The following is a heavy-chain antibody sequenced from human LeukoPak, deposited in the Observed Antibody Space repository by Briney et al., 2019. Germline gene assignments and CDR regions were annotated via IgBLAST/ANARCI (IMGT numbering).Heavy chain of an antibody. V-gene: IGHV4-34*01. D-gene: IGHD4-11*01. CDR3: ARIDYSDYENDAFDI. CDR1: GGSFSGYY. J-gene: IGHJ3*02. CDR2: ISHSGST. Sequence: SETLSLTCAVYGGSFSGYYWSWIRQPPGKGLEWIGEISHSGSTDYNPSLKSRVTISADTSKNQLSLKLSSVTAADTAVYYCARIDYSDYENDAFDIWGQGTMVTVSS.